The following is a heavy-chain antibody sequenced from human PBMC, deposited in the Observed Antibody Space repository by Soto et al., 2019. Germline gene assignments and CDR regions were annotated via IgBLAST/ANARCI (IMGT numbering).Heavy chain of an antibody. CDR2: IYYSGST. V-gene: IGHV4-59*01. D-gene: IGHD3-10*01. CDR3: ARDSGPITMGQYYYYYYGMDV. CDR1: GDSISSYY. J-gene: IGHJ6*02. Sequence: SETLSLTCTVSGDSISSYYWSWIRQPPGKGLEWIGYIYYSGSTNYNPSLKSRVTISVDTSKNQFSMKLSSVTAADTAVYYCARDSGPITMGQYYYYYYGMDVWGQGTTVTVSS.